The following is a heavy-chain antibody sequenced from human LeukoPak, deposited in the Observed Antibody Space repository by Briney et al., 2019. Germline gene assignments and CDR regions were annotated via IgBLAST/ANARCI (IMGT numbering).Heavy chain of an antibody. J-gene: IGHJ5*02. CDR2: IYYSGST. D-gene: IGHD1-26*01. CDR1: GGSISSGGYY. CDR3: ARDPGQRSRFDP. V-gene: IGHV4-31*03. Sequence: SETLSLTCTVSGGSISSGGYYWSWIRQHPGKGLEWIGYIYYSGSTYYNPSLKSRVTISVDTSKNQFSLKLSSVTAADTAVYYCARDPGQRSRFDPWGQGTLVTVSS.